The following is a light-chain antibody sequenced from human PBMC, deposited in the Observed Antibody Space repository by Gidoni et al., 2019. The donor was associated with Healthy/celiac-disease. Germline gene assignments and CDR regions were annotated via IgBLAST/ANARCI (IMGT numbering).Light chain of an antibody. CDR3: QQRSNWPIT. CDR2: DAS. J-gene: IGKJ5*01. CDR1: QSVSSY. Sequence: EIVVTQSQATLSLSPGERATLSSRASQSVSSYLAWYQQKPGQAPRLLIYDASNRATGIPARFSGSGSVTDFTLTISSLEPEDFAVYYCQQRSNWPITFGQGTRLEIK. V-gene: IGKV3-11*01.